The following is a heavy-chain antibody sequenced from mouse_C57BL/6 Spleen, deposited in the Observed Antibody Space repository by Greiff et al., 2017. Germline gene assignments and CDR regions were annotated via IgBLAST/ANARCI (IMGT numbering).Heavy chain of an antibody. V-gene: IGHV1-64*01. CDR3: ARAYYGYGGAPWFAY. CDR2: IHPNSGST. CDR1: GYTFTSYW. Sequence: QVQLQQPGAELVKPGASVKLSCKASGYTFTSYWMHWVKQRPGQGLEWIGMIHPNSGSTNYNEKFKSKATLTVDKSSSTAYMQLSSLTSEDSAVYYCARAYYGYGGAPWFAYWGQGTLVTVSA. J-gene: IGHJ3*01. D-gene: IGHD2-9*01.